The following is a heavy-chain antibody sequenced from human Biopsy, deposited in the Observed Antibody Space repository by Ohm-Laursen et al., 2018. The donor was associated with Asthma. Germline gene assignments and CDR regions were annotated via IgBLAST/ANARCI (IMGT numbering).Heavy chain of an antibody. J-gene: IGHJ6*02. V-gene: IGHV4-30-4*01. CDR1: GGYTGSSDHH. Sequence: TLSLTCSVSGGYTGSSDHHWAWIRQAPGKGLEWIGFVFWSGSTHYSRSLERRVSISIDTATNEFSMKLWSVTPADTAVYFCARVVSYGDIYFGIDVWGPGSTVVVS. D-gene: IGHD4-17*01. CDR3: ARVVSYGDIYFGIDV. CDR2: VFWSGST.